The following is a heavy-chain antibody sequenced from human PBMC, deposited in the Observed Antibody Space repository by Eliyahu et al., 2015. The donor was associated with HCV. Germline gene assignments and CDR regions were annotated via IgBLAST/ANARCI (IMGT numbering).Heavy chain of an antibody. J-gene: IGHJ4*02. CDR3: ARRGDYAFDF. Sequence: QVQLLESGPGLVKPSETLSLTCTVXGGSISSYYWSWIRQPPGRGLEWISYIDYSRNTNYNPSLRSRVTISVDTSKNQFSLKLSSVTAADTAIYYCARRGDYAFDFWGQGKLVTVSS. CDR1: GGSISSYY. D-gene: IGHD4-17*01. CDR2: IDYSRNT. V-gene: IGHV4-59*01.